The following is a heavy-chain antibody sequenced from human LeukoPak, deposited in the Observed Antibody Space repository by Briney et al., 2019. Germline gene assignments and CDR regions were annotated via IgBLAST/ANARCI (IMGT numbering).Heavy chain of an antibody. CDR2: ISYDGSNK. CDR1: GFTFSSYA. CDR3: ARGDDYYDSGGYYRAFDY. Sequence: PGGSLRLSCAASGFTFSSYAMHWVRQAPGKGLEWVAVISYDGSNKYYADSVKGRFTISRDNSKNTLYLQMNSLRAEDTAVYYCARGDDYYDSGGYYRAFDYWGQGTLVTVSS. V-gene: IGHV3-30-3*01. J-gene: IGHJ4*02. D-gene: IGHD3-22*01.